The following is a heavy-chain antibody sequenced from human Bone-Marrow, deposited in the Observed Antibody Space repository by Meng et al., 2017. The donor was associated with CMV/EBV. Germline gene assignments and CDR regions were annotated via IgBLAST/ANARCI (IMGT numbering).Heavy chain of an antibody. Sequence: GEPLKISCAASGFTLSTYAMHWVRQVSGKGLEWVGVISYDGSKKYYAESVKGRFTISRDDSKNTLYLQMHGLRGEDTAVYYCARGECSGVSCYSHYYYGMDVWGQGTTVTVSS. CDR1: GFTLSTYA. CDR2: ISYDGSKK. D-gene: IGHD2-15*01. J-gene: IGHJ6*02. CDR3: ARGECSGVSCYSHYYYGMDV. V-gene: IGHV3-30-3*01.